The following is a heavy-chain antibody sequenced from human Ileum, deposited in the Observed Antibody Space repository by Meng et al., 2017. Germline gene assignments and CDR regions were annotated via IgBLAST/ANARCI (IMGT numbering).Heavy chain of an antibody. CDR3: ARSGVTTVTYLD. CDR1: GGSFSTYY. CDR2: ISRSGTT. V-gene: IGHV4-34*01. D-gene: IGHD4-11*01. Sequence: QVPLQPWGAGLSKPSETLSLTCAIGGGSFSTYYWSWIRQPPGKGLEWIGEISRSGTTNYNPSLKSRVTISVDTSKNQFSLTVTSVTAADSALYYCARSGVTTVTYLDWGQGTLVTVSS. J-gene: IGHJ4*02.